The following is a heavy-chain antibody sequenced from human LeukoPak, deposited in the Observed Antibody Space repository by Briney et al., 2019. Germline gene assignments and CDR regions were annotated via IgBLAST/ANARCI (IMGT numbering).Heavy chain of an antibody. CDR3: ARTPTFFGYYFDY. CDR1: GFTFSSYA. V-gene: IGHV3-30-3*01. Sequence: PGGSLRLSCAASGFTFSSYAMHWVRQAPGKGLEWVAVISYDGSNKYYADSVKGRFTISRDNSKNTPYLQMNSLRAEDTAVYYCARTPTFFGYYFDYWGQGTLVTVSS. D-gene: IGHD3-10*01. CDR2: ISYDGSNK. J-gene: IGHJ4*02.